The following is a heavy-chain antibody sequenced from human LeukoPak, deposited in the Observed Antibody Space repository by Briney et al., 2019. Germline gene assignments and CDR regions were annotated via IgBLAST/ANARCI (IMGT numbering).Heavy chain of an antibody. D-gene: IGHD6-19*01. CDR3: ARDGGSSGWYGYYYYGMDV. CDR1: GYTFTSYD. V-gene: IGHV1-8*03. Sequence: ASVKVSCKASGYTFTSYDINWVRQATRQGLEWMGWMNPNSGNTGYAQKFQGRVTITRNTSISTAYMELSSLRSEDTAVYYCARDGGSSGWYGYYYYGMDVWGQGTTVTVSS. CDR2: MNPNSGNT. J-gene: IGHJ6*02.